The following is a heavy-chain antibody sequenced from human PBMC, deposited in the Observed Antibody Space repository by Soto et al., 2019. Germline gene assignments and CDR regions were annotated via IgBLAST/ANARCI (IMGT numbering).Heavy chain of an antibody. CDR2: ISYDGSNK. J-gene: IGHJ6*02. D-gene: IGHD6-19*01. CDR1: GFTFSSYA. V-gene: IGHV3-30-3*01. CDR3: ARATSSGWPNPYFGMDV. Sequence: QVQLVESGGGVVQPGRSLRLSCAASGFTFSSYAMHWVRQAPGKGLEWVAVISYDGSNKYYADSVKGRFTISRDNSKNTLYLQMNSLRAEDTAVYYCARATSSGWPNPYFGMDVWGQGTTVTVSS.